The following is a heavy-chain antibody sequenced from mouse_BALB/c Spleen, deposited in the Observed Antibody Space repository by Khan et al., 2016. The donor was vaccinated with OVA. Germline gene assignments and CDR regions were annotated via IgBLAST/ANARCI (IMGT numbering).Heavy chain of an antibody. D-gene: IGHD1-1*02. CDR2: IWGDGST. V-gene: IGHV2-3*01. CDR1: GFSLTTYG. Sequence: QVQLKESGPGLVAPSQSLSITYTVSGFSLTTYGVNWVRQPPGKGLEWLGVIWGDGSTNYHSVLISRLSISKDNSKSQVFLKLNSLQTDDTATYYCAKWCDVYAVDSWGQGTSVTVSS. CDR3: AKWCDVYAVDS. J-gene: IGHJ4*01.